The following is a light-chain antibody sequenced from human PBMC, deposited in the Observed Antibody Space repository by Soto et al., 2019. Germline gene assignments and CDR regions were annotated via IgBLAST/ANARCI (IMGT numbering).Light chain of an antibody. V-gene: IGLV4-69*01. CDR3: QTWSTDIRV. J-gene: IGLJ3*02. CDR2: LNSDGSH. Sequence: QPVLTQPPSASASLGASVKLTGTLSSGHNSYAIAWHQQQPEKGPRYLMKLNSDGSHSKGDGIPDRFSGSSSGAERYLTISSLQSEDEADYYCQTWSTDIRVFGGGTKLTVL. CDR1: SGHNSYA.